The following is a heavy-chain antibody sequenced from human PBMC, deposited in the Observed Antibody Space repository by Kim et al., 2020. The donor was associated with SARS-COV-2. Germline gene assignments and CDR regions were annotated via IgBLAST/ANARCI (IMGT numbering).Heavy chain of an antibody. CDR3: AKSLDYSYYMDV. CDR2: IYNSGST. CDR1: GASISRYY. V-gene: IGHV4-59*01. J-gene: IGHJ6*03. Sequence: SETLSLTCTVFGASISRYYWSWIRQSPGKGLEWMGYIYNSGSTNYNPSLKSRVTISLDTSKNHFSLKLRSVTAADTAVYFCAKSLDYSYYMDVWGEGTTVVVSS.